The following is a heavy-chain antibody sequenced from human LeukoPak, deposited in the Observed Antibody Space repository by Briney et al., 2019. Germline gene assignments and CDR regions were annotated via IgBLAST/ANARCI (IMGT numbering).Heavy chain of an antibody. D-gene: IGHD6-13*01. V-gene: IGHV3-7*01. J-gene: IGHJ4*02. CDR3: VRAGGSSWSDY. CDR1: GFTFSSYW. Sequence: PGGSLRLSCAASGFTFSSYWMSWVRQSPGKGLEWVANINQDGSEKHYVDSVKGRFTISRDSAKNSVFVQMNSLRVEDTAVYYCVRAGGSSWSDYWGQGTLVTVSS. CDR2: INQDGSEK.